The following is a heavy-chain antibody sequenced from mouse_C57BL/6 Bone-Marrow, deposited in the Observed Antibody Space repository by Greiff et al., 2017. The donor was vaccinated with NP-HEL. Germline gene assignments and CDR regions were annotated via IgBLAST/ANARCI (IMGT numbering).Heavy chain of an antibody. D-gene: IGHD4-1*01. J-gene: IGHJ2*01. Sequence: QVQLQQPGAELVKPGASVKLSCKASGYTFTSYWMQWVKQRPGQGLEWIGEIDPSDSYTNYNQKFKGKATLTVDTSSSTAYMQLSSLTSEDSAVYYCARFKLGRDYWGQGTTLTVSS. V-gene: IGHV1-50*01. CDR3: ARFKLGRDY. CDR2: IDPSDSYT. CDR1: GYTFTSYW.